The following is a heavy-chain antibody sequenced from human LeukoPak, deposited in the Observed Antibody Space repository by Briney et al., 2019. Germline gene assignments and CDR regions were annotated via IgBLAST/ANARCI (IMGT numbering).Heavy chain of an antibody. CDR3: ARGVSEYSSGWREKFDY. CDR1: GYTFTSYG. Sequence: ASVKVSCKASGYTFTSYGISWVRQAPGQGLEWMGWISAYNGNTNYAQKLQGRVTMTTDTSTSTAYMELRSLRSDDTAVYYCARGVSEYSSGWREKFDYWGQGTLVTVSS. CDR2: ISAYNGNT. D-gene: IGHD6-19*01. V-gene: IGHV1-18*01. J-gene: IGHJ4*02.